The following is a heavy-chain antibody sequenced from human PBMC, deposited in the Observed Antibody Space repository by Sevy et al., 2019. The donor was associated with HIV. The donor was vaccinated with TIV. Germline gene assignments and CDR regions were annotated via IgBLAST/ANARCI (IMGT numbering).Heavy chain of an antibody. CDR3: ARTARFYDSSGYSFMDD. CDR1: GYSFTSYW. V-gene: IGHV5-51*01. Sequence: GESLKISCKGSGYSFTSYWIAWVRQMPGKGLEWMGIIYPSDYHTKYSPSFQGRVTMSADKSTNTAYLQWTSLKASDATMLYCARTARFYDSSGYSFMDDWGQGTPVTVSS. J-gene: IGHJ4*02. CDR2: IYPSDYHT. D-gene: IGHD3-22*01.